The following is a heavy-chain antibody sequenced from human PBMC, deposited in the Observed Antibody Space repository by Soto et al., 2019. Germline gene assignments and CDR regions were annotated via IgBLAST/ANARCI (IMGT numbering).Heavy chain of an antibody. Sequence: SDTLSLTCSVYGGSISCYYWRWIRQPPGKGLEWIGEINHSGSTNYNPSLKSRVTISVDTSKNQFSLKLSSVTAADTAVYYCARGRALRCRGLMGFDYWGQGTPVTVSS. CDR3: ARGRALRCRGLMGFDY. CDR1: GGSISCYY. J-gene: IGHJ4*02. D-gene: IGHD3-10*01. CDR2: INHSGST. V-gene: IGHV4-34*01.